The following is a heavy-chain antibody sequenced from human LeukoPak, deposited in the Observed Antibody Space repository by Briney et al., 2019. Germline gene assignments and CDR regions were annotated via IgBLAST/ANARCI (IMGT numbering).Heavy chain of an antibody. V-gene: IGHV3-23*01. CDR3: AKVGGYSYGPNDY. D-gene: IGHD5-18*01. CDR1: GFTFSSYA. Sequence: PGXXXRLSCAASGFTFSSYAMSWVRQAPGKGLEWVSATSGSGGSTYYADSVKGRFTISRDNSKNTLYLQMNSLRAEDTAVYYCAKVGGYSYGPNDYWGQGTLVTVSS. CDR2: TSGSGGST. J-gene: IGHJ4*02.